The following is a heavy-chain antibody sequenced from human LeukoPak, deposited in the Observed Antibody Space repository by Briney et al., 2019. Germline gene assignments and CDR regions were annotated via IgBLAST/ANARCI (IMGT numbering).Heavy chain of an antibody. V-gene: IGHV3-48*01. CDR2: ISGGSTTI. CDR1: GFIFRSYS. J-gene: IGHJ4*02. CDR3: ARVGRGYSFNVYCFDY. Sequence: GGSLRLSCAASGFIFRSYSMNWVRQAPGKGLEWVSYISGGSTTIYYADSVKGRFTISRDNSKNTLYLQMNNLRAQDTAVYYCARVGRGYSFNVYCFDYWGQGTLVTVSS. D-gene: IGHD5-18*01.